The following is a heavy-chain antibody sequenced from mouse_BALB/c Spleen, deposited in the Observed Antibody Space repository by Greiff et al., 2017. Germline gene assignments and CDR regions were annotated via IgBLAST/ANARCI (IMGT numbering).Heavy chain of an antibody. J-gene: IGHJ2*01. CDR3: ARSGIYDGYYFDY. D-gene: IGHD2-3*01. Sequence: EVQGVESGGGLVQPGGSRKLSCAASGFTFSSFGMHWVRQAPEKGLEWVAYISSGSSTIYYADTVKGRFTISRDNPKNTLFLQMTSLRSEDTAMYYCARSGIYDGYYFDYWGQGTTLTVSS. CDR2: ISSGSSTI. V-gene: IGHV5-17*02. CDR1: GFTFSSFG.